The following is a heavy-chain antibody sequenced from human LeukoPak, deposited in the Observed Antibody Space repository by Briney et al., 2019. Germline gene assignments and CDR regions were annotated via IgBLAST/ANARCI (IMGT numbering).Heavy chain of an antibody. CDR2: ISAYNGNT. CDR1: GGTFSSYA. CDR3: ARVNFGFYDSSED. Sequence: ASVKVSCKASGGTFSSYAISWVRQAPGQGLEWMGWISAYNGNTNYAQKLQGRVTMTTDTSTSTAYMELRSLRSDDTAVYYCARVNFGFYDSSEDWGQGTLVTVSS. V-gene: IGHV1-18*01. D-gene: IGHD3-22*01. J-gene: IGHJ4*02.